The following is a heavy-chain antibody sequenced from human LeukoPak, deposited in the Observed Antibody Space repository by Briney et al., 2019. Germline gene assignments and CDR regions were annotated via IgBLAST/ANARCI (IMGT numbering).Heavy chain of an antibody. J-gene: IGHJ4*02. CDR2: INPNSGGT. D-gene: IGHD3-22*01. Sequence: ASVKVSCKASGYTFTGYYTHWVRQAPGQGLEWMGWINPNSGGTNYAQKFQGRVTMTRDTSISTAYMELSRLRSDDTAVYYCARDRSVVVSDDYWGQGTLVTVSS. V-gene: IGHV1-2*02. CDR3: ARDRSVVVSDDY. CDR1: GYTFTGYY.